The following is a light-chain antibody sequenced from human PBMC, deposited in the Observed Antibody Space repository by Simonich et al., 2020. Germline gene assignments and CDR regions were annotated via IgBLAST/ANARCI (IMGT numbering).Light chain of an antibody. CDR1: SSDVGGYYY. J-gene: IGLJ3*02. CDR3: SSYTSSSTWV. V-gene: IGLV2-14*01. Sequence: QSALTQPASVSGSPGQSLTISCTGTSSDVGGYYYVSWYQKHPGKAPKLMLYDVSQRPSGVSNRFSGSKSGNTASLTISGLQAEDEADYYCSSYTSSSTWVFGGGTKLTVL. CDR2: DVS.